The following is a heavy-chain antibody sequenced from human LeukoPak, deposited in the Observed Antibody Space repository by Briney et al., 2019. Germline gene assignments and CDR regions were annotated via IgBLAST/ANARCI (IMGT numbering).Heavy chain of an antibody. CDR2: IFHSGST. D-gene: IGHD2-2*01. V-gene: IGHV4-38-2*01. CDR1: GYSISSGYY. CDR3: ARIVGYRSSTSCHNYLDY. J-gene: IGHJ4*02. Sequence: SSESLSLTCAVSGYSISSGYYWGWIRQPPGKGLEWIGSIFHSGSTYYNPSLKSRVTISVDTSKNQFSLKLSSVTAADTAVYYCARIVGYRSSTSCHNYLDYWGQGTLVTVSS.